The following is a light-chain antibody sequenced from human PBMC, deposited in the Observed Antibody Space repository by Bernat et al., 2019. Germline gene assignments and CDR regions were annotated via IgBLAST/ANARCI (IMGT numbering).Light chain of an antibody. CDR2: EVS. Sequence: IVMTQSPLSLSVTPGQPASVSCNSTESLLHRDGKTYLYWYMQKPGQPPQLLFYEVSSPYSGVSDRFTGSGSGTEFTLRISRVEADDVGIYYCMQSVQVPVTFGGGTKEELK. V-gene: IGKV2D-29*01. CDR1: ESLLHRDGKTY. J-gene: IGKJ4*01. CDR3: MQSVQVPVT.